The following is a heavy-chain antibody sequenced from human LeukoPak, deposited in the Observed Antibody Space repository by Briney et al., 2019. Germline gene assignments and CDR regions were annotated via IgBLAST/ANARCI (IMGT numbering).Heavy chain of an antibody. V-gene: IGHV4-39*01. CDR2: IHYSGST. CDR1: GDSISNYNYY. CDR3: ARRLCYGYSD. D-gene: IGHD5-18*01. Sequence: SETLSLTCSVSGDSISNYNYYWGWIRQPPGKGLEWIGSIHYSGSTYSNPSLKSRVSISVDPSKNQFSLEVTSVTAADTAVYYCARRLCYGYSDWGQGTLVTVSS. J-gene: IGHJ4*02.